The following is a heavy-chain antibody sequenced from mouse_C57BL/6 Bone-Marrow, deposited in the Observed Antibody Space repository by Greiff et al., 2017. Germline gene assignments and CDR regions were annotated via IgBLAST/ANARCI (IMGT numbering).Heavy chain of an antibody. CDR1: GFSLSTFGMG. Sequence: ESGPGILQPSQTLSLTCSFSGFSLSTFGMGVGWIRPPSGKGLEWLAHIWWDDDTYSNPALKRWLTISKDTTKIQVFLKSANVDTADTATYYCARIGGSSWFAYWGQGTLVTVSA. CDR2: IWWDDDT. J-gene: IGHJ3*01. V-gene: IGHV8-8*01. CDR3: ARIGGSSWFAY.